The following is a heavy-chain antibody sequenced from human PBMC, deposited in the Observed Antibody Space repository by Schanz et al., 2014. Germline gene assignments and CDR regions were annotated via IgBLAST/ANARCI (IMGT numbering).Heavy chain of an antibody. CDR1: GGTFSRLT. CDR3: ARGGYSSGWYDRDIAHFDY. V-gene: IGHV1-69*02. CDR2: VIPILGVT. D-gene: IGHD6-19*01. J-gene: IGHJ4*02. Sequence: QVQLVQSGADVKKPGSSVRVSCKASGGTFSRLTFSWVRQAPGQGLEWMGRVIPILGVTHYAQKFQGRVTITADKSTTTAYMELNSLNSDDTAVYYCARGGYSSGWYDRDIAHFDYWGQGSLVTVSS.